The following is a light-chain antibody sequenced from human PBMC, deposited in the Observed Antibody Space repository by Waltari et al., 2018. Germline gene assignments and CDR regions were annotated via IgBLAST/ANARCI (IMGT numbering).Light chain of an antibody. V-gene: IGKV3-20*01. CDR1: QGVSSGIRT. CDR2: DAS. CDR3: QRYGTLPAT. J-gene: IGKJ1*01. Sequence: ASQGVSSGIRTLAWYQHKPWQSPRLLIDDASTRATGIPDRFSGSGSGTDFTLTISRLEPDDFGVYYCQRYGTLPATFGQGTKVEIK.